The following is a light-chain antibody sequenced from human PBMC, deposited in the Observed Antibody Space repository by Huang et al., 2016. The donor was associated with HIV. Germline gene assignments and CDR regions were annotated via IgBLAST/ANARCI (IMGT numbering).Light chain of an antibody. CDR2: AAS. V-gene: IGKV3-11*01. CDR1: QSVSSY. CDR3: QQRSNWPPIT. J-gene: IGKJ5*01. Sequence: EIVLTQSPATLSLSPGERATLSCRASQSVSSYLAWYQQKPGNAPRFLIYAASKRATGIPARFSGSGSGTDFTLTISSLEPEDFAVYYCQQRSNWPPITFGQGTRLEIK.